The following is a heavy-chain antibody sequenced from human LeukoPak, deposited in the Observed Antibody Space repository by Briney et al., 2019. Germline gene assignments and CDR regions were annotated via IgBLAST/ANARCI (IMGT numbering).Heavy chain of an antibody. CDR2: INHSGST. Sequence: SETLSLTCAVYGGSFSGYYWSWTRQPPGKGLEWIGEINHSGSTNYNPSLKSRVTISVDTSKNQFSLKLSSVTAADTAVYYCARGAYYDSSGYYYRDYYYYMDVWGKGTTVTVSS. CDR1: GGSFSGYY. D-gene: IGHD3-22*01. J-gene: IGHJ6*03. V-gene: IGHV4-34*01. CDR3: ARGAYYDSSGYYYRDYYYYMDV.